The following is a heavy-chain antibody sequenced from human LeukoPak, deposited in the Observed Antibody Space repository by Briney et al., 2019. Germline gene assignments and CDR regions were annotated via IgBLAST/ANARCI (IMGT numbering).Heavy chain of an antibody. J-gene: IGHJ6*03. CDR1: GYTFTGYY. V-gene: IGHV1-2*02. CDR3: ARVLYDFWSGYYTASPYYYYMDV. CDR2: INPNSGGT. Sequence: GASVKVSCKASGYTFTGYYMHWVRQAPGQGLEWMGWINPNSGGTNYAQKFQGRVTMTRDTSISTAYMELSRLRSDDTAVYYCARVLYDFWSGYYTASPYYYYMDVWGKGTTVTVSS. D-gene: IGHD3-3*01.